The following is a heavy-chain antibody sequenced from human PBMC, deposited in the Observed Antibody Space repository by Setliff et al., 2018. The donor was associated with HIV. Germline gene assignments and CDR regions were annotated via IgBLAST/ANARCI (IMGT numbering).Heavy chain of an antibody. CDR1: GYTFTNFG. D-gene: IGHD6-19*01. CDR3: ARDLYTGGWPNGFDP. CDR2: VNTNNDKT. J-gene: IGHJ5*02. Sequence: ASVKVSCKASGYTFTNFGITWVRQVPGQGLEWMGWVNTNNDKTNYAQKFQGRVTMTTDRSTKTAYLDLGSLRPDDTAVYYCARDLYTGGWPNGFDPWGPGTLVTVSS. V-gene: IGHV1-18*01.